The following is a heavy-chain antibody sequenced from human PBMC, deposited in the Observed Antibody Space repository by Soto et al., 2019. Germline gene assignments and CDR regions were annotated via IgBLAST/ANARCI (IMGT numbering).Heavy chain of an antibody. CDR1: GGSISSFY. J-gene: IGHJ4*02. D-gene: IGHD6-13*01. Sequence: QVQLQESGPGLVKPSETLSLTCTVSGGSISSFYWSWIRQPPGKGLEWIGYIYYSGSTNYNPSLKTRATISVDTSTNQFSLKLNSVTAADTAVYYCAREGSSSSWYFDYWGQGTLVTVSS. CDR2: IYYSGST. CDR3: AREGSSSSWYFDY. V-gene: IGHV4-59*01.